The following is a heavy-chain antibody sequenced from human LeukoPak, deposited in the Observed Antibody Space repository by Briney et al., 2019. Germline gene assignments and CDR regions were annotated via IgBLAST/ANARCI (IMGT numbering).Heavy chain of an antibody. J-gene: IGHJ4*02. Sequence: GRSLRLSCAASGFTFSSYGMHWVRQAPGKGLEWVAVIWYDGSNKYYADSVKGRFTISRDNSKNTLYLQMNSLRAEDTAVYYCAGGRAAYDILTGCDYWGQGTLVTVSS. CDR1: GFTFSSYG. CDR3: AGGRAAYDILTGCDY. V-gene: IGHV3-33*01. CDR2: IWYDGSNK. D-gene: IGHD3-9*01.